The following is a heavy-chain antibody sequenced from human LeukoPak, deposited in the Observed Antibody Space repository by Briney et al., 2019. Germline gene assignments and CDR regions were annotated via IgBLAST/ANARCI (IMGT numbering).Heavy chain of an antibody. CDR2: INPNSGGT. D-gene: IGHD1-1*01. V-gene: IGHV1-2*02. CDR3: ARDRELEAANWFDP. Sequence: ASVKVSCKASGYTFTGYYMHWVRQAPGQGLEWMGWINPNSGGTNYAQKFQGRVTMTRDTSISTAYMELSRLRSDDTAVYYCARDRELEAANWFDPWGQGNLVTVSS. CDR1: GYTFTGYY. J-gene: IGHJ5*02.